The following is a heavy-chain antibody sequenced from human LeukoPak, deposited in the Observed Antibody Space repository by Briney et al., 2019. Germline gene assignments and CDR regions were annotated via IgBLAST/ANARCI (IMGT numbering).Heavy chain of an antibody. CDR2: IRSYATFQ. J-gene: IGHJ3*02. V-gene: IGHV3-30*02. CDR1: EFTFGH. D-gene: IGHD3-22*01. CDR3: AKEFSLYYYDSNGYFDI. Sequence: GGSLRLSCEASEFTFGHMVWVRQAPGKGLEWVAFIRSYATFQYYADSVKGRFTISRDNSNNTLYLQMTSLRAEDTAIYYCAKEFSLYYYDSNGYFDIWGQGTMVTVSS.